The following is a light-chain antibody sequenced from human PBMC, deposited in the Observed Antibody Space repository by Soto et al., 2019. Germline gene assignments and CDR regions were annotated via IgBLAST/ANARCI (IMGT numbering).Light chain of an antibody. CDR1: QSVSSY. J-gene: IGKJ1*01. Sequence: EIVLTQSPATLSLSPGERATLSCRASQSVSSYLAWYQQKPGQAPRLLIYDASNRATGIPARFSGSGSGTDVTLTISSLEPEDFAVYYCQHETFGQGTKVDIK. CDR3: QHET. V-gene: IGKV3-11*01. CDR2: DAS.